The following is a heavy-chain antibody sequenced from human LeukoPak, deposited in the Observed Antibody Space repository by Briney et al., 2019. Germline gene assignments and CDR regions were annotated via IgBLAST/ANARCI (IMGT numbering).Heavy chain of an antibody. Sequence: SETLSLTCSVSGGSISSYYWSWMRQPAGKGLQWIGRIYTSGTTNYNPSLKSRVTMSVETSKNQMSLKLTFVTAADTAVYYCVKDGHGMDVWGQGTTVTVSS. V-gene: IGHV4-4*07. CDR3: VKDGHGMDV. CDR1: GGSISSYY. J-gene: IGHJ6*02. CDR2: IYTSGTT.